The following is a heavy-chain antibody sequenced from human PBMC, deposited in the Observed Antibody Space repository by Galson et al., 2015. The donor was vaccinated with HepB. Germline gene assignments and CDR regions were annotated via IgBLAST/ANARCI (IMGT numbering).Heavy chain of an antibody. CDR1: GGTFSSYA. J-gene: IGHJ6*02. D-gene: IGHD6-13*01. CDR2: IIPIFGTA. Sequence: SVKVSCKASGGTFSSYAISWVRQAPGQGLEWMGGIIPIFGTANHAQKFQGRVTITADESTSTAYMELSSLRSEDTAVYYCARGSSIGRYYYYYGMDVWGQGTTVTVSS. CDR3: ARGSSIGRYYYYYGMDV. V-gene: IGHV1-69*13.